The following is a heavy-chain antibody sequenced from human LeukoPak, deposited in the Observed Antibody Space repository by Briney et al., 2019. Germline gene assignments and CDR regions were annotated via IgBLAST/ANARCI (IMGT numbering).Heavy chain of an antibody. D-gene: IGHD6-19*01. J-gene: IGHJ4*02. CDR3: ARIAVAGMYYFDY. CDR2: MNPNSGNT. CDR1: EYTFTSYD. Sequence: ASVKVSCKASEYTFTSYDINWVRQATGQGLEWMGWMNPNSGNTGYAQKFQGRVTMTRNTSISTAYMELSSLRSEDTAVYYCARIAVAGMYYFDYWGQGTLVTVSS. V-gene: IGHV1-8*01.